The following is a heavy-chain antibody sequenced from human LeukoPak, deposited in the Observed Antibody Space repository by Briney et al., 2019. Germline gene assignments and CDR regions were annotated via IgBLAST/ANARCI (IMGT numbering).Heavy chain of an antibody. CDR3: ARRSSGWYGFRVDY. V-gene: IGHV4-34*01. J-gene: IGHJ4*02. Sequence: SETLSLTCAVYGGSFSGYYWSWIRQPPGKGLEWIGEINHSGSTNYNPSFKSRVTISVDTSKNQFSLKLSSVTAADTAVYYCARRSSGWYGFRVDYWGQGTLVTVSS. CDR1: GGSFSGYY. D-gene: IGHD6-19*01. CDR2: INHSGST.